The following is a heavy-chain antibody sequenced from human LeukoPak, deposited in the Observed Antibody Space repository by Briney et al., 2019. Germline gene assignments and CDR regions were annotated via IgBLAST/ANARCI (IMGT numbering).Heavy chain of an antibody. CDR1: GASISSYY. D-gene: IGHD3-22*01. CDR2: IYYSGST. V-gene: IGHV4-59*01. J-gene: IGHJ5*02. CDR3: ARHRYYYDSSGYYYQP. Sequence: SETLSLTCTVSGASISSYYWSWIRQPPGKGLEWIGCIYYSGSTNYNPSLKGRVTISVDTSKNQFSLRLSSVTAADTAVYYCARHRYYYDSSGYYYQPWGQGTLVTVSS.